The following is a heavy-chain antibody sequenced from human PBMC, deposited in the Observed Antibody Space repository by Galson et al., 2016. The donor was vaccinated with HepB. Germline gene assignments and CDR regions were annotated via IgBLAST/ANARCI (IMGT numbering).Heavy chain of an antibody. CDR2: ISGSGGSR. CDR3: AKGYSYGPLTPFDY. CDR1: GFTFSSHA. D-gene: IGHD5-18*01. V-gene: IGHV3-23*01. Sequence: SLRLSCSASGFTFSSHAMSWVRQAPGKGLEWVSAISGSGGSRNYADSVKGRFTISRDNFKNTLYLQMNSLRAEDTAVYYCAKGYSYGPLTPFDYWGQGTLVTVSS. J-gene: IGHJ4*02.